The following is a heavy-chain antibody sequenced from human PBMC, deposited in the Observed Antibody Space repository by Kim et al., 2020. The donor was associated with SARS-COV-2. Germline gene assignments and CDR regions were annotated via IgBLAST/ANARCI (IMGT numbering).Heavy chain of an antibody. D-gene: IGHD3-10*01. V-gene: IGHV3-43*01. J-gene: IGHJ4*02. Sequence: SLRCRFTISRDNSESSLYLQLNSLRSEDTAVYYCAKSAGSGSHYRPSHIDSWGQGTLVTVSS. CDR3: AKSAGSGSHYRPSHIDS.